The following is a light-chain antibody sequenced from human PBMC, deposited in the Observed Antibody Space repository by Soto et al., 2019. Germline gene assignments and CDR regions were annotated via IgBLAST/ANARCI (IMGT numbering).Light chain of an antibody. CDR2: GAS. V-gene: IGKV3-20*01. Sequence: EIVLTQSPGTLSLSPGERATLSCRASQSVSSSFLAWYQQRPGQAPRLLISGASSRATGIPDRFSGSWSGTDFTLTISRLEPEDFAVYYCQQYGSSPGTFGQGTKLEIK. J-gene: IGKJ2*01. CDR3: QQYGSSPGT. CDR1: QSVSSSF.